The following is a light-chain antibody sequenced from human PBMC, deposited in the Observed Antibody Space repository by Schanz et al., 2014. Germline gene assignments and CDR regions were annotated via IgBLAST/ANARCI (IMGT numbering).Light chain of an antibody. J-gene: IGLJ1*01. Sequence: QSAPTQPPSASGSPGQSVTISCTGTSSDVGGYNYVSWYQQHPGKAPQLMIYEVTKRPSGVPDRFSGSKSGNTASLTVSGLQAEDEADYFCSSYAGSIYVFGTGTKLTVL. CDR1: SSDVGGYNY. CDR3: SSYAGSIYV. CDR2: EVT. V-gene: IGLV2-8*01.